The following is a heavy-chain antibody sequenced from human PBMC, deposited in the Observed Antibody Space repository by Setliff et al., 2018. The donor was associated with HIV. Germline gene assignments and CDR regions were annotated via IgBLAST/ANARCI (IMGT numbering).Heavy chain of an antibody. V-gene: IGHV1-69*10. D-gene: IGHD3-9*01. CDR2: ISPILGTT. Sequence: ASVKVSCKAAGGSFNNYAISWVRQAPGQGLEWVGGISPILGTTNSGPRFHGRVTITADKSTNTVYIELSSLRSEDTALYYCARAVYYRATNTPNYYDILTGYPPYYYYYMDVWGKGTTVTVSS. J-gene: IGHJ6*03. CDR3: ARAVYYRATNTPNYYDILTGYPPYYYYYMDV. CDR1: GGSFNNYA.